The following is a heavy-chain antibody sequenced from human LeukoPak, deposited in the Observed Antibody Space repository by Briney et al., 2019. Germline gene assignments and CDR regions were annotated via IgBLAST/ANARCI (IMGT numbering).Heavy chain of an antibody. D-gene: IGHD3-22*01. J-gene: IGHJ4*02. Sequence: GSLRLSCVASGIPFSNYAVSWVRQAPEKGLDWVSAISGSGGSTYYADSVKGRFTISRDNSKNTLYLQMNSLRAEDTAVYYCAKEGRYYYDNVDYWGQGTLVTVSS. CDR3: AKEGRYYYDNVDY. V-gene: IGHV3-23*01. CDR2: ISGSGGST. CDR1: GIPFSNYA.